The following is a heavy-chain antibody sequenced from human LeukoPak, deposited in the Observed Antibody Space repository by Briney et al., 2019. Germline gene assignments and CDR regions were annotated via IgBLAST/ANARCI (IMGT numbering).Heavy chain of an antibody. J-gene: IGHJ5*02. D-gene: IGHD6-19*01. Sequence: SVKVSCKASGGTFNNYTISWVRQAPGHGLEWMGGIIPIFATANYAQRFQGKVTITADKSTSTAYMELSSLRSEDTAVYYCARGEWLVRPWFDPWGQGTLVTVSS. CDR1: GGTFNNYT. CDR3: ARGEWLVRPWFDP. CDR2: IIPIFATA. V-gene: IGHV1-69*06.